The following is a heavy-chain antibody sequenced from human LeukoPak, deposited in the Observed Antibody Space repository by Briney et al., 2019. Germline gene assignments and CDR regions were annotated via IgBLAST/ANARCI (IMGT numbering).Heavy chain of an antibody. CDR1: GGSFSGYY. V-gene: IGHV4-34*01. J-gene: IGHJ6*03. D-gene: IGHD6-13*01. CDR3: AREGSAAAGPYYYYMDV. CDR2: INHSGST. Sequence: SETLSLTCAVYGGSFSGYYWSWIRQPPGKGLEWIGEINHSGSTNYNPSLKSRVTISVDTSKNQFSLKLSSVTAADTAVYYCAREGSAAAGPYYYYMDVWGTGTTVTVSS.